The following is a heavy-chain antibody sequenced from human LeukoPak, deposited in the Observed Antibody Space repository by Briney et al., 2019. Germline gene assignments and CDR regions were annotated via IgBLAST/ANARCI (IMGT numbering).Heavy chain of an antibody. D-gene: IGHD5-18*01. CDR3: TTDPAGYSYGFGYGY. J-gene: IGHJ4*02. V-gene: IGHV3-23*01. CDR1: GFTFSSYA. CDR2: ISGSGGST. Sequence: GGSLRLSCAASGFTFSSYAMSWVRQAPGKGLEWVSAISGSGGSTYYADSVKGRFTISRDNSKNTLYLQMNSLRAEDTAVYYCTTDPAGYSYGFGYGYWGQGTLVTVSS.